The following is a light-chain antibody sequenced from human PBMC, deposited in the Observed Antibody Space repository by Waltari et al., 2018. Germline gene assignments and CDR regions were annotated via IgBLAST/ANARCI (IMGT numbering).Light chain of an antibody. CDR3: VLYMGSGSYWV. V-gene: IGLV8-61*01. CDR1: FAPVSTSSS. CDR2: STN. Sequence: QTVVTQEPSFSVSPGGTVTLTFALSFAPVSTSSSPSWYQQTPGQAPRTLIDSTNTRSSGVPDRFSGSILGNKAALTITGAQADDESDYYCVLYMGSGSYWVFGGGTKLTVL. J-gene: IGLJ3*02.